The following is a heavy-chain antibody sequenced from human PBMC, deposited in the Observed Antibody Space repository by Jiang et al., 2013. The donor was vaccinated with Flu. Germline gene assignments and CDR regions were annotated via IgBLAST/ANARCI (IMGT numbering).Heavy chain of an antibody. V-gene: IGHV1-46*01. D-gene: IGHD2-15*01. CDR2: PSGGGT. J-gene: IGHJ4*02. Sequence: PSGGGTSYAQKFQGRVTMTRDTSTSTVYMELSSLRSEDTAMYYCARDSCTGGSCYGFLDYWGQGTLVTVSS. CDR3: ARDSCTGGSCYGFLDY.